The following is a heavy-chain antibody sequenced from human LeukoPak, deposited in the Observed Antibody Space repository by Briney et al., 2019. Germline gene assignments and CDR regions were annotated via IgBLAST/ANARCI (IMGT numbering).Heavy chain of an antibody. CDR2: ISGSGGST. CDR1: GFTFSNYA. V-gene: IGHV3-23*01. J-gene: IGHJ4*02. Sequence: RGSLRLSCAASGFTFSNYAMSWVRQAPGKGLEWVSAISGSGGSTYYADSVKGRFTISRDNSKDTLYLRMNSLRAEDTAVYYCAKARFTVTNYFDYWGQGTLVTVSS. CDR3: AKARFTVTNYFDY. D-gene: IGHD4-11*01.